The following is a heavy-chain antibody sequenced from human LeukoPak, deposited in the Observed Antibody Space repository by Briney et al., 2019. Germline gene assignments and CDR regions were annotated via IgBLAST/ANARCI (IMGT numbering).Heavy chain of an antibody. CDR2: IIPIFGTA. V-gene: IGHV1-69*06. J-gene: IGHJ4*02. D-gene: IGHD3-10*01. CDR1: GGTFSSYA. CDR3: ARVGGGPLEWFGESEHFDY. Sequence: GAPVKVSCKASGGTFSSYAISWVRQAPGQGLEWMGGIIPIFGTANCAQKFQGRVTITADKSTSTAYMELSSLRSEDTAVYYCARVGGGPLEWFGESEHFDYWGQGTLVTVSS.